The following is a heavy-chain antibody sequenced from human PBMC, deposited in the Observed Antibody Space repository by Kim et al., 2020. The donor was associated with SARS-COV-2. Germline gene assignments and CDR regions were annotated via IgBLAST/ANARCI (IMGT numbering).Heavy chain of an antibody. CDR3: ARGPLYSSSSDLRY. D-gene: IGHD6-6*01. V-gene: IGHV4-34*01. J-gene: IGHJ4*02. CDR1: GGSFSGYY. CDR2: INHSGST. Sequence: SETLSLTCAVYGGSFSGYYWSWIRQPPGKGLEWIGEINHSGSTNYNPSLKSRVTISVDTSKNQFSLKLSSVTAADTAVYYCARGPLYSSSSDLRYWGQGTLVTVSS.